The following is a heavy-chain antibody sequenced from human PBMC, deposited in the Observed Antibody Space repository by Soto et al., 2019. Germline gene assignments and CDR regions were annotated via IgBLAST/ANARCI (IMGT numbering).Heavy chain of an antibody. D-gene: IGHD7-27*01. J-gene: IGHJ4*02. CDR3: ARDTGDGTFDF. Sequence: QVHLVQSGAEVRKPGASVKVSCKASGYTFSSYAMHWVRQAPGQRLEWMGWINAGYGNTKSSQKFEDSVTISRDTSASTDYMELTILRSEDTAVYYCARDTGDGTFDFWGQGTLVTVSS. CDR1: GYTFSSYA. CDR2: INAGYGNT. V-gene: IGHV1-3*01.